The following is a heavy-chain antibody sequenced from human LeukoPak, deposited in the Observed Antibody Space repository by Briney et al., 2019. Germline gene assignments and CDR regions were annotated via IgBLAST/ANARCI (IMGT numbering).Heavy chain of an antibody. CDR1: GFTFSSYA. D-gene: IGHD1-26*01. Sequence: PGGSLRLSCAASGFTFSSYAMSWVRQAPGKGLEWVSAISGSGGSTYCADSVKGRFTISRDNSKNTLYLQMNSLRAEDTAVYYCAKLVGATFWFDPWGQGTLVTVSS. V-gene: IGHV3-23*01. CDR3: AKLVGATFWFDP. CDR2: ISGSGGST. J-gene: IGHJ5*02.